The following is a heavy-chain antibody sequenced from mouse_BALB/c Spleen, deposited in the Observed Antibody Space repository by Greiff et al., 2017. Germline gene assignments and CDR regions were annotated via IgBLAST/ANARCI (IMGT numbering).Heavy chain of an antibody. J-gene: IGHJ1*01. CDR3: GGASGWGLHWYFDV. V-gene: IGHV7-3*02. D-gene: IGHD1-2*01. Sequence: EVQGVESGGGLVQPGGSLRLSCATSGFTFTDYYMSWVRQPPGKALEWLGVIRNNANGYTTEYSASVKGRFTIARDNSQSILYLQMNTLGAEDSANYYCGGASGWGLHWYFDVWGAGTTVTVSS. CDR1: GFTFTDYY. CDR2: IRNNANGYTT.